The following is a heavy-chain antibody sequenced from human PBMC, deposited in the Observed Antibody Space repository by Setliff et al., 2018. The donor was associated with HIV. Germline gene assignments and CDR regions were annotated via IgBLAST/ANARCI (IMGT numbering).Heavy chain of an antibody. Sequence: ETLSLTCAVYGGSFSGYYWSWIRQPPGKGLEWVGRIKSRVDGETTAYAAPLKGRFTISRDDSKNTLYLQMDSLSTEDTAVYYCILLGMHGAFDIWGQGTMVTVSS. CDR1: GGSFSGYY. CDR3: ILLGMHGAFDI. CDR2: IKSRVDGETT. V-gene: IGHV3-15*01. J-gene: IGHJ3*02. D-gene: IGHD7-27*01.